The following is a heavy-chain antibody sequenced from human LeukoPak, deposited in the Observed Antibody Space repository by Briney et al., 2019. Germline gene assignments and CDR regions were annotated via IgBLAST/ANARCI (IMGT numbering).Heavy chain of an antibody. V-gene: IGHV5-51*01. J-gene: IGHJ4*02. CDR1: GYKFTSYW. D-gene: IGHD1-26*01. CDR3: ARRDGSYCANDY. CDR2: IYPDDSDT. Sequence: GESLKISCKGSGYKFTSYWIGWVRQMPGKGLEWMGIIYPDDSDTIYSASFQGQVTISADRATSTAYLQWSSLKASDTAMYYCARRDGSYCANDYWGQGTLVTVSS.